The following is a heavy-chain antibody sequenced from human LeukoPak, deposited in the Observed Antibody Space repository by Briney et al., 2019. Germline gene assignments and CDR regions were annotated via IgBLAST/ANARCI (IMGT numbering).Heavy chain of an antibody. CDR3: ARWRRWLVSGFDY. D-gene: IGHD6-19*01. Sequence: GGSLRLSCAASGFTFSSYWMSWVRQAPGKGLEWVANIKKDGSEKYYVDSVKGRFTISRDNAKNSLYLQMNSLRAEDTAVYYCARWRRWLVSGFDYWGQGTLVTVSS. V-gene: IGHV3-7*01. CDR2: IKKDGSEK. CDR1: GFTFSSYW. J-gene: IGHJ4*02.